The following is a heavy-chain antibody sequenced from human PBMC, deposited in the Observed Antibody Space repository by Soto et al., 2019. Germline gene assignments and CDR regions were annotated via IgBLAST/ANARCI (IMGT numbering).Heavy chain of an antibody. Sequence: QVQLVQSGAEVKKPGSSVKVSCKASGGPVSSYTLSWVRQAPGQGLEWMGRIIPLLGRATYAGKFQGRVTITANKSTSTVYMDLSSVRSEDTAVYFCAGDSGKSDYAFDFWGQGTLVTVSS. J-gene: IGHJ4*02. V-gene: IGHV1-69*08. CDR1: GGPVSSYT. CDR3: AGDSGKSDYAFDF. D-gene: IGHD4-17*01. CDR2: IIPLLGRA.